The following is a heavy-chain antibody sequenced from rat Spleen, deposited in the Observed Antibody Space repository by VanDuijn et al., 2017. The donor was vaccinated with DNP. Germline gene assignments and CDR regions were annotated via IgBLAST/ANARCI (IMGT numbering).Heavy chain of an antibody. CDR3: ARDPNWGEY. Sequence: QVQLKESGPGLVQPSQTLSLTCTVSGLSLASFGVSWVRQPPGKGLEWIAAIWGGGRTDYNSALKSRLTISKDTSKSQVFLKMNSLQTEDTATYYCARDPNWGEYWGQGVMVTVSS. D-gene: IGHD5-1*01. J-gene: IGHJ2*01. CDR2: IWGGGRT. CDR1: GLSLASFG. V-gene: IGHV2-4*01.